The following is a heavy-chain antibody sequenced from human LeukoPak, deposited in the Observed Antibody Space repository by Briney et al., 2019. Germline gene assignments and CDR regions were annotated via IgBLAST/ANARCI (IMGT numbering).Heavy chain of an antibody. V-gene: IGHV3-7*01. Sequence: GGSLRLSCAASGFTFSSYSMNWVRQAPGRGLEWVANIKEDGSEEDYVDSVKGRFTISRDNAKNSVYLQLNSLTPEDTAVYYCARDLRAGGTWSYGVYFDLWGRGTLVTVSS. CDR3: ARDLRAGGTWSYGVYFDL. J-gene: IGHJ2*01. CDR2: IKEDGSEE. CDR1: GFTFSSYS. D-gene: IGHD4-17*01.